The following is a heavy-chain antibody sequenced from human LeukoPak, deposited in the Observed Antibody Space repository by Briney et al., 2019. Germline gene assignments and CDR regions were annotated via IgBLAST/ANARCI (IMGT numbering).Heavy chain of an antibody. D-gene: IGHD4-23*01. CDR2: IYYSGST. V-gene: IGHV4-59*08. CDR1: GGSISSYY. Sequence: SETLSLTCTVSGGSISSYYWSWIRQPPGKGLEWIGYIYYSGSTNYNPSLKSRVTISVDTSKNQFSLKLSSVTAADTAVYYCARHLSDYGGNSGWYFDLWGRGTLVTVSS. J-gene: IGHJ2*01. CDR3: ARHLSDYGGNSGWYFDL.